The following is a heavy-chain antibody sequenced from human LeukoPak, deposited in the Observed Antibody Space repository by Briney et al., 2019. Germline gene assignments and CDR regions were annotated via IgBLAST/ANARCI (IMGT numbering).Heavy chain of an antibody. Sequence: GGSLRLSCAASGFTFSSYAMHWVRQAPGKGLEYVSAISSNGGSTYYANSVKGRFTISRDNSKNTLYLQMGSVRAEDMAVYYCARGRVFDYGGQGTLVTVPS. V-gene: IGHV3-64*01. CDR2: ISSNGGST. J-gene: IGHJ4*02. D-gene: IGHD3-3*01. CDR3: ARGRVFDY. CDR1: GFTFSSYA.